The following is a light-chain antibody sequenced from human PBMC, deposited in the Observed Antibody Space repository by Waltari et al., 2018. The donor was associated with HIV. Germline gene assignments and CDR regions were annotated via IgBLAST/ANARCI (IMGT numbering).Light chain of an antibody. CDR3: QHYGSSHLT. CDR1: QVLRSSY. Sequence: DIVIPPSPALLSLSPGERGTLSCTASQVLRSSYLAWYQQKPGQAPRLLIYGASSRATGIPDRFSGSGSGTEFTLSISGLEAEDVAVYYCQHYGSSHLTFGGGTKVEIK. CDR2: GAS. V-gene: IGKV3-20*01. J-gene: IGKJ4*01.